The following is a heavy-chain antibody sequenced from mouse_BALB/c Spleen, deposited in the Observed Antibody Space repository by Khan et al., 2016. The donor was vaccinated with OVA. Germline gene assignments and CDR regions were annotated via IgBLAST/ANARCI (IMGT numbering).Heavy chain of an antibody. CDR2: IWGGGST. V-gene: IGHV2-6-5*01. Sequence: VELVESGPGLVAPSQNLSITCTVSGFSLSDYGVSWIRQPPGKGLEWLGVIWGGGSTYYNSALKSRLSISKENSKSQVFLKMSSLQSDDTAMFYCAIGVWSYYYTLDYWGQGTSVTVSS. CDR1: GFSLSDYG. CDR3: AIGVWSYYYTLDY. D-gene: IGHD2-14*01. J-gene: IGHJ4*01.